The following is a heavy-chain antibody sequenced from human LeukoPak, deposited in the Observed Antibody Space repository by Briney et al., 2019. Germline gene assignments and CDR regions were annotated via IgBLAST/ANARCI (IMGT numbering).Heavy chain of an antibody. CDR3: AKELDTMFFDY. CDR2: AGWAGGTT. J-gene: IGHJ4*02. Sequence: GGSLRLSCATSGFNFDRYTIHWVRQAPGKGLEWVSLAGWAGGTTFYSDSVRGRFTISRDSGRKSVYLQINSLTTDDTAFYFCAKELDTMFFDYWGQGALVTVSS. CDR1: GFNFDRYT. V-gene: IGHV3-43*01. D-gene: IGHD3-10*02.